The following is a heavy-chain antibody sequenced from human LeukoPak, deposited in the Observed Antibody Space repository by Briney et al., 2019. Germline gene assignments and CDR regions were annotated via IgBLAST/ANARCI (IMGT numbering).Heavy chain of an antibody. D-gene: IGHD2-8*01. Sequence: ASVKVSCKASGYTFTNYDINWVRQATGQGLEWMGWTNPNSGDTGYAQKFQGRVTLTRNTSISTAYMELSSLRSEDTAVYYCAREFVNTKHLDFWGQGTLVTVSS. J-gene: IGHJ4*02. CDR2: TNPNSGDT. V-gene: IGHV1-8*01. CDR3: AREFVNTKHLDF. CDR1: GYTFTNYD.